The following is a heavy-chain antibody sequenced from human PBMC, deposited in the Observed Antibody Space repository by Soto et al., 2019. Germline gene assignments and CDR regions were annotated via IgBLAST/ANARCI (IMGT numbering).Heavy chain of an antibody. CDR1: GGSIISYY. CDR3: ARLEVDILTGYPYYFDY. CDR2: IYYSGST. V-gene: IGHV4-59*08. Sequence: SETLSLTCTVSGGSIISYYWSWILQPPWKGLEWIGYIYYSGSTNYNPSLKSRVTISVDTSKNQFSLKLSSVTAADTAVYYCARLEVDILTGYPYYFDYWGQGTLVTVSS. D-gene: IGHD3-9*01. J-gene: IGHJ4*02.